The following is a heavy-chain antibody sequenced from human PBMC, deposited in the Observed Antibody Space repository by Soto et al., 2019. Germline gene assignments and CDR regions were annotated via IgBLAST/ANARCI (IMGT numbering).Heavy chain of an antibody. CDR1: GFTFTNYA. CDR2: ISDTGGTT. D-gene: IGHD6-13*01. CDR3: AKEPLVRRYFDY. V-gene: IGHV3-23*01. J-gene: IGHJ4*02. Sequence: EVQLFDSGGGLVQPGGSLRLSCAASGFTFTNYAMRWVRQAPGKGLEWVAAISDTGGTTYYADSVKGRFTISRDNSKNTLYLQMNSLRAEDTAVYYCAKEPLVRRYFDYWGQGTLVIVSS.